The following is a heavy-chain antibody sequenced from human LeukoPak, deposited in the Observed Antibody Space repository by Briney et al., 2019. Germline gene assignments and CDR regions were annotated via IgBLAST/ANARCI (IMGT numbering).Heavy chain of an antibody. J-gene: IGHJ5*02. CDR3: ARDAPQVPAAGVLAS. CDR2: MYSRGDT. V-gene: IGHV3-53*01. CDR1: GFTASDNY. D-gene: IGHD6-13*01. Sequence: GGSLRLSCAASGFTASDNYMSWVRQAPGKGLEWVSVMYSRGDTYYADSVKGRFTFSRDISKNTLYLQMNGLRTEDTAMYYCARDAPQVPAAGVLASWGQGTLVTVSS.